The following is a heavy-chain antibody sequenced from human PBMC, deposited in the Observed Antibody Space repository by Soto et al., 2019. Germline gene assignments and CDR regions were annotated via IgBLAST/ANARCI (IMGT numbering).Heavy chain of an antibody. CDR2: TYYSGYT. Sequence: QVQLQESGPGLVKPSQTLSLSCTVSGGSIRSGGYYWTWIRRHPGKGLEWIGYTYYSGYTNYNPSLKSRVTISVDASKNQFSVKLSSVTAADTAVYYCARVLSTAAVDYWGQGTLVTVSS. J-gene: IGHJ4*02. CDR3: ARVLSTAAVDY. V-gene: IGHV4-31*03. CDR1: GGSIRSGGYY. D-gene: IGHD6-13*01.